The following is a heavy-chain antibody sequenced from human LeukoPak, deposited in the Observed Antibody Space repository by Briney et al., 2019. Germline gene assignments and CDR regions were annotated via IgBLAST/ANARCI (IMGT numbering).Heavy chain of an antibody. CDR3: ARRPPALGAFDI. V-gene: IGHV4-39*01. Sequence: SETLSLTCTVSGGLISSSSYYWGWLRQPPGKGLEWIGSIFYSGNTYYNPSLKSRVTISVDTSKNQFSLRLSSVTAADTAVYYCARRPPALGAFDIWGQGTMVSVSS. CDR2: IFYSGNT. CDR1: GGLISSSSYY. J-gene: IGHJ3*02.